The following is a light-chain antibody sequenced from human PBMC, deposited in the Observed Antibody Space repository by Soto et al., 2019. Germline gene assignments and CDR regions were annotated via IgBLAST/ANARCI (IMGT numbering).Light chain of an antibody. CDR1: QSGYSTNNKNY. V-gene: IGKV4-1*01. CDR2: WAS. CDR3: KKHYSKSLT. Sequence: DIVMTQSPDSLAVSLGERATINCKSSQSGYSTNNKNYLAWYQQKAGQPPKLLMYWASTRESVVPDRFSGSGSGTDFTLTISTLQAEDVAVYYCKKHYSKSLTFGGGTKVEI. J-gene: IGKJ4*01.